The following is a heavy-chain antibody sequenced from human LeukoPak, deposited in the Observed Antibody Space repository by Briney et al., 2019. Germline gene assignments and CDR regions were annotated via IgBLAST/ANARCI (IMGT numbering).Heavy chain of an antibody. CDR3: ARANNEYYDFWSGYYKGYYYYYYMDV. J-gene: IGHJ6*03. Sequence: SETLSLTCTVSGGSISSYYWSWIRQPPGKGLEWIGYIYYGGSTNYNPSLKSRVTISVDTSKNQFSLKLSSVTAADTAVYYCARANNEYYDFWSGYYKGYYYYYYMDVWGKGTTVTVSS. D-gene: IGHD3-3*01. V-gene: IGHV4-59*01. CDR1: GGSISSYY. CDR2: IYYGGST.